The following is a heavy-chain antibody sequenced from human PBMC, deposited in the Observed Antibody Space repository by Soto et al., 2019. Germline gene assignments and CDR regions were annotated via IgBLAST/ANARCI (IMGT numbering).Heavy chain of an antibody. D-gene: IGHD6-13*01. CDR1: GFTFSRYE. CDR3: ARELAAAGSFDY. J-gene: IGHJ4*02. V-gene: IGHV3-48*03. Sequence: EVQLVESGGDLVQPGGSLRLSCAASGFTFSRYEMNWVRQAPGQGLEWISYISTSGSTIYYADSVKGRFTISRDNAKNSLDLQMNSLRAEDTAVYYCARELAAAGSFDYWGQGTLVTVSS. CDR2: ISTSGSTI.